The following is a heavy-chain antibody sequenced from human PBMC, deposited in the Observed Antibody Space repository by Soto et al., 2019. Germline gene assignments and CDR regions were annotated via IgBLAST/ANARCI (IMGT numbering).Heavy chain of an antibody. CDR3: AAKGQQHLGYYNGMDV. V-gene: IGHV1-58*01. J-gene: IGHJ6*02. CDR2: IVVGSGNT. D-gene: IGHD6-13*01. CDR1: GFTFTSSA. Sequence: GASVKVSCKASGFTFTSSAVQWVRQARGRRLEWIGWIVVGSGNTIYAQKFQERVTITRDLSTSTAYMELSSLRSEDTAVYYCAAKGQQHLGYYNGMDVWGQGTTVTVSS.